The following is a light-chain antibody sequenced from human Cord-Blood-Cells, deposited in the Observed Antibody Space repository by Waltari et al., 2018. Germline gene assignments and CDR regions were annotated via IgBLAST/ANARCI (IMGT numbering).Light chain of an antibody. J-gene: IGLJ3*02. CDR2: EGS. V-gene: IGLV2-23*01. Sequence: QSALTQPASVSGSPGQSITISCTGPSSDVGRYNLVSWYQQHPGKAPKLMIYEGSKRPSGVSNRFSGSKSGNTASLTISGLQAEDEADYYCCSYAGSSTCVFGGWTKLTVL. CDR3: CSYAGSSTCV. CDR1: SSDVGRYNL.